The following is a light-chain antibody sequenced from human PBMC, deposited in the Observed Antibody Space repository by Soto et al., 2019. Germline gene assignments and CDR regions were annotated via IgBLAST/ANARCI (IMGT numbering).Light chain of an antibody. J-gene: IGKJ3*01. CDR1: QDISNS. Sequence: DIPMTQSPSSLSAAVGDRVTITCQASQDISNSLNWYQQKPGKAPKLLIYDASNLETGVPSRFIGSGSWASFTVNITSLQPEEIATYYWQQYDNIPYTFGPGTKVDIK. CDR3: QQYDNIPYT. CDR2: DAS. V-gene: IGKV1-33*01.